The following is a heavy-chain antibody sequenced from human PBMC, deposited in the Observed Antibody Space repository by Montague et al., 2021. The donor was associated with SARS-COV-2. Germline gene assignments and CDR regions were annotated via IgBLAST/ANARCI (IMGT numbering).Heavy chain of an antibody. D-gene: IGHD2-15*01. CDR2: ISGSGGST. V-gene: IGHV3-23*01. Sequence: SLRLSCAASGFTFSSYWMSWVRQAPGKGLEWVSAISGSGGSTYYADSVKSRFTISRDNSKNTLYLQMNSLRAEDTAVYYCAKDYPTRDIVVVVAAISYYYGMDVWGQGTTVTVSS. J-gene: IGHJ6*02. CDR1: GFTFSSYW. CDR3: AKDYPTRDIVVVVAAISYYYGMDV.